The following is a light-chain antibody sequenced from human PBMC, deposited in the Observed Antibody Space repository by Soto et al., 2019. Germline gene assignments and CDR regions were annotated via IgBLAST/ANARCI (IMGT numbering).Light chain of an antibody. CDR3: HQYGSLPRT. V-gene: IGKV3-20*01. J-gene: IGKJ1*01. Sequence: EIVLTQSAGTLSLSPGERATLSCRASQGVSRNYLAWYQQKPGQAPRLLIYSASSRATGVPDRFSGSGSGTDFTLTISRLEPEDFAVYYCHQYGSLPRTFGQGTKVEI. CDR2: SAS. CDR1: QGVSRNY.